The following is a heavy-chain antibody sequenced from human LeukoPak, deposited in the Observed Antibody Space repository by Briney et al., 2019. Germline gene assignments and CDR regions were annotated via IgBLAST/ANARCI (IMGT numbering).Heavy chain of an antibody. CDR1: GYIIATYH. J-gene: IGHJ4*02. CDR2: INPSGGST. D-gene: IGHD5-24*01. Sequence: ASVKVSCKASGYIIATYHIDWVRQAPGQGLEWMGRINPSGGSTNYARQFQDRVTMTSDTSTTTVYMELSSLKSEDTAVYFCARVSRDGYYLFDYWGQGTLVTVSS. CDR3: ARVSRDGYYLFDY. V-gene: IGHV1-46*01.